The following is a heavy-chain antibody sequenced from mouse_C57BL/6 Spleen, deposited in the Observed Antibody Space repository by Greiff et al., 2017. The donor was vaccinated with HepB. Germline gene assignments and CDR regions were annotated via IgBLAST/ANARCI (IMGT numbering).Heavy chain of an antibody. CDR3: ASGGYYGSSY. CDR2: IYPRDGST. Sequence: VKLVESGPELVKPGASVKLSCKASGYTFTSYDINWVKQRPGQGLEWIGWIYPRDGSTKYNEKFKGKATLTVDTSSSTAYMELHSLTSEDSAVYFCASGGYYGSSYWGQGTTLTVSS. CDR1: GYTFTSYD. V-gene: IGHV1-85*01. D-gene: IGHD1-1*01. J-gene: IGHJ2*01.